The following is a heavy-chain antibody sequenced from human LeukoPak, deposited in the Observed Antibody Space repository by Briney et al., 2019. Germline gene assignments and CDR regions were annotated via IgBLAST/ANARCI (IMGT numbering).Heavy chain of an antibody. CDR1: GASINNNF. CDR3: ARHRDYYDT. V-gene: IGHV4-59*08. D-gene: IGHD3-22*01. J-gene: IGHJ4*01. Sequence: SETLSLTCTVSGASINNNFWTWIRQPPGKGLEWIGYIYSSGSANYNPSLKSRVIISGDTSKNQISLNLTSVTAADTAVYFCARHRDYYDTWGHGTPVTVSS. CDR2: IYSSGSA.